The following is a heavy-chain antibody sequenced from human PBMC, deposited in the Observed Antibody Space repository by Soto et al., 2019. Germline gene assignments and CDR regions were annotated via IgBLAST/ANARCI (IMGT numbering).Heavy chain of an antibody. D-gene: IGHD4-17*01. CDR3: ARSHYGGNARAYYYYGMDV. CDR2: IIPIFGTA. J-gene: IGHJ6*02. Sequence: QVQLVQSGAEVKKPGSSVKVSCQASGGTFSSYAISWVRQAPGQGIEWMGGIIPIFGTATYAQKFQGRVTITADESTSTAYMELSSLRSEDTAVYYCARSHYGGNARAYYYYGMDVWGQGTTVTVSS. V-gene: IGHV1-69*01. CDR1: GGTFSSYA.